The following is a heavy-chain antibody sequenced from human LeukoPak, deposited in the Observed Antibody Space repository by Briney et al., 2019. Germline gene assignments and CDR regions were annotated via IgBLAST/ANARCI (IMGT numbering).Heavy chain of an antibody. CDR2: ITHTRST. V-gene: IGHV4-34*01. Sequence: TPSETLSLTCAVYGGSLNGFYWSWIRQPPGKGLEWIGEITHTRSTNYNPSLKSRVTISVDRSKNQFSLKLSSVTAADTAVYYCARGDDILTGYIFDYWGQGTLVTVSS. CDR1: GGSLNGFY. D-gene: IGHD3-9*01. J-gene: IGHJ4*02. CDR3: ARGDDILTGYIFDY.